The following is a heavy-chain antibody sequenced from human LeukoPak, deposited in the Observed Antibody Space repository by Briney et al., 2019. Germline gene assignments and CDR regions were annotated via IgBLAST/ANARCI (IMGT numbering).Heavy chain of an antibody. D-gene: IGHD6-19*01. Sequence: GGSLRLSCAASGFTFSSHAMSWVRQAPGKGLEWVSTIRGSASNTYYADSVKGRFTISRDNSRNTLYLQMNSLRAEDTAVYYCAKPPYRIGWYTFDSWGQGTLVTVSS. CDR3: AKPPYRIGWYTFDS. V-gene: IGHV3-23*01. J-gene: IGHJ4*02. CDR1: GFTFSSHA. CDR2: IRGSASNT.